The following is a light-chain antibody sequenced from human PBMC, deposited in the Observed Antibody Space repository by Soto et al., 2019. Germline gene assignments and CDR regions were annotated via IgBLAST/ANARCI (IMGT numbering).Light chain of an antibody. V-gene: IGLV2-14*01. Sequence: QSALTQPASVSGSPGQSITLSCPGTSSDVGGYNYVSWYQKHPGKAPKLMISEVSNRPSGVSNRFSGSKSGNTASLTISGLQAEDEADYYCSSYTGGSIWVFGGGTKVTVL. CDR1: SSDVGGYNY. CDR3: SSYTGGSIWV. J-gene: IGLJ3*02. CDR2: EVS.